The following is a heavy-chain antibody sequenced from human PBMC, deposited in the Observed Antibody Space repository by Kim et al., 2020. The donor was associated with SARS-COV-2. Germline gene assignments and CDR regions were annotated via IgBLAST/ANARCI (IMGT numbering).Heavy chain of an antibody. Sequence: SETLSLTCTVSGGSISSYYWSWIRQPPGKGLEWIGYIYYSGSTNYNPSLKSRVTISVDTSKNQFSLKLSSVTAADTAVYYCARVNGLEVDWLPHYGMDVWGQGTTVTVSS. CDR1: GGSISSYY. V-gene: IGHV4-59*13. D-gene: IGHD3-9*01. CDR2: IYYSGST. J-gene: IGHJ6*02. CDR3: ARVNGLEVDWLPHYGMDV.